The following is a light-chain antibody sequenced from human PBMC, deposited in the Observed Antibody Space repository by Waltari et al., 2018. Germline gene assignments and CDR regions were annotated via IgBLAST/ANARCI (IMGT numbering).Light chain of an antibody. V-gene: IGKV1-39*01. CDR1: QNIKTF. CDR2: SAS. CDR3: QQSYSTPET. Sequence: DIQMTQSPSSLSPSVGDRVSITCRASQNIKTFLNWYQQKPGKAPQLLIYSASGLETGVPSRFSGSGSGTEFTLTISSLHPEDFATYYCQQSYSTPETFGQGTKVEVK. J-gene: IGKJ1*01.